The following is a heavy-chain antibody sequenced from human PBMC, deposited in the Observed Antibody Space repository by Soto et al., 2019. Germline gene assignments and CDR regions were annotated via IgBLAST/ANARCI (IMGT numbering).Heavy chain of an antibody. CDR2: IYYSGST. D-gene: IGHD1-26*01. Sequence: SETLCLTCTVSGGSISSSSYYWGWIRQPPGMGLEWIGSIYYSGSTYYNPSLKSRVTISVDTSKNQFSLKLSSVTAADTAVYYCARLGEFRGRYLPGGWSDPWGQGTLVTVSS. CDR1: GGSISSSSYY. CDR3: ARLGEFRGRYLPGGWSDP. V-gene: IGHV4-39*01. J-gene: IGHJ5*02.